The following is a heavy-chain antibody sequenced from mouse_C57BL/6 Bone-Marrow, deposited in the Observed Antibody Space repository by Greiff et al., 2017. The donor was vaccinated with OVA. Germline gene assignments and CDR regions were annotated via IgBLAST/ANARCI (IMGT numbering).Heavy chain of an antibody. CDR2: IHPNSGST. V-gene: IGHV1-64*01. CDR3: ARRRGVTTGFAY. Sequence: QVQLQQSGAELVKPGASVKLSCKASGYTFTSYWMHWVKQRPGQGLEWIGMIHPNSGSTNYNEKFKSKATLTVDKSSSTAYMQLSSLTSEDSAVYYCARRRGVTTGFAYWGQGTLVTVSA. J-gene: IGHJ3*01. CDR1: GYTFTSYW. D-gene: IGHD2-2*01.